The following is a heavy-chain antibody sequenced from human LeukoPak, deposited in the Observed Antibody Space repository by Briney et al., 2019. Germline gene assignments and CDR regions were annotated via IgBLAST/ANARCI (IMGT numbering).Heavy chain of an antibody. CDR2: IWYDGSNK. CDR1: GFTFSSYG. D-gene: IGHD3-10*01. V-gene: IGHV3-33*01. Sequence: GGSLRLSCAASGFTFSSYGMHWVRQAPGKGLEWVAVIWYDGSNKYYADSVKGRFTISRDNSKSTLYLQMNSPRAEDTAVYYCARGQSSGTYNWFDPWGQGTLVTVSS. CDR3: ARGQSSGTYNWFDP. J-gene: IGHJ5*02.